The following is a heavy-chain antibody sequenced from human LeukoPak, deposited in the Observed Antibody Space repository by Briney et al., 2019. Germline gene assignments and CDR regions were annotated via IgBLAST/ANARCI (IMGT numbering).Heavy chain of an antibody. D-gene: IGHD3-22*01. V-gene: IGHV4-4*07. CDR3: ARELRYYDSSGYYRGNYFDY. CDR2: IYTSGST. Sequence: SETLSLTCTVSGGSISSYYWSWIRQPAGKGLEWIGRIYTSGSTNYNPSLKSRVTMSEDTSKNQFSLKVSSVTAADTAVYYCARELRYYDSSGYYRGNYFDYWGQGTLVTVSS. CDR1: GGSISSYY. J-gene: IGHJ4*02.